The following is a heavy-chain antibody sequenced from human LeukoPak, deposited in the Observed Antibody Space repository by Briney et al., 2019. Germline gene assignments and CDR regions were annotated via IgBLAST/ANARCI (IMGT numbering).Heavy chain of an antibody. CDR1: GYTFTGYY. CDR2: INPNSGGT. V-gene: IGHV1-2*02. D-gene: IGHD3-22*01. J-gene: IGHJ4*02. CDR3: ARWQGDYYDSSGYSDY. Sequence: ASVKASCKASGYTFTGYYMHWVRQAPGQGLEWMGWINPNSGGTNYAQKFQGRVTMTRDTSISTAYMELSRLRSDDTAVYYCARWQGDYYDSSGYSDYWGQGTLVTVSS.